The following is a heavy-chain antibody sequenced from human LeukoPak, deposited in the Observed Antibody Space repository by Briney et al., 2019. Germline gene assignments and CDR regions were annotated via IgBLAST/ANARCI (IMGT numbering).Heavy chain of an antibody. V-gene: IGHV3-66*01. J-gene: IGHJ6*03. CDR3: ARGVNCGGDCYFYYSYYMDV. CDR1: GFTVSSNY. D-gene: IGHD2-21*02. Sequence: GGSLRLSCAASGFTVSSNYMSWVRQAPGKGLEWVSVIYSGGSTYYADSVKGRFTISRDNSKNTLYLQMNSLRAEDTAVYYCARGVNCGGDCYFYYSYYMDVWAKGTTVTISS. CDR2: IYSGGST.